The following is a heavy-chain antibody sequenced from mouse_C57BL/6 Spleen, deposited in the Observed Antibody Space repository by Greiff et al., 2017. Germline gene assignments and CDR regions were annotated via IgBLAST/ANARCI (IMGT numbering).Heavy chain of an antibody. CDR1: GYTFTSYW. CDR3: ARRDTTVVFDY. CDR2: IYPGSGST. D-gene: IGHD1-1*01. Sequence: VQLQQPGAELVKPGASVKMSCKASGYTFTSYWITWVKQRPGQGLEWIGDIYPGSGSTNYNEKFKSKDTLTVDTSSSTAYMQLSSQTAEDSAVYDCARRDTTVVFDYWGQGTTLTVSS. V-gene: IGHV1-55*01. J-gene: IGHJ2*01.